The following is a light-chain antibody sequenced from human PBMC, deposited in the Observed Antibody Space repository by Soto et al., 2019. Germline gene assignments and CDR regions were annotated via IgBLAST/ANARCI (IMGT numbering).Light chain of an antibody. CDR1: SSDVGGYNF. CDR2: EVT. V-gene: IGLV2-8*01. Sequence: QSALTQPPSASGSPGQSVTISCTGTSSDVGGYNFVSWYQQHPGKAPKLIIYEVTKRPSGVPDRFSGSKSGNTASLTVSGLQAEDEADYYCSSYTSSSTYVVGTGTKVTVL. CDR3: SSYTSSSTYV. J-gene: IGLJ1*01.